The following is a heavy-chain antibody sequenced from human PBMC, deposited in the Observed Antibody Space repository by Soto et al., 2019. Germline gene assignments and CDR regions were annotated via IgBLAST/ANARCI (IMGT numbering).Heavy chain of an antibody. J-gene: IGHJ4*02. CDR1: SGSISSGGYY. CDR2: IYYSGST. Sequence: QVQLQESGPGLVKPSQTLSLTCTVSSGSISSGGYYWSWIRQHPGKGLEWIGYIYYSGSTYYNPSLTSRVIMSLDTSKNQLSLKLSSVTAADTAVYYCARSSGWHFDSWGQGSLATVSS. V-gene: IGHV4-31*03. CDR3: ARSSGWHFDS. D-gene: IGHD6-19*01.